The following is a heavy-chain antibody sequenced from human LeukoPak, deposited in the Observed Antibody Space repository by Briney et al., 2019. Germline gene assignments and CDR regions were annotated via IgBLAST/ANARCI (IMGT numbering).Heavy chain of an antibody. CDR1: GGSFSGYY. J-gene: IGHJ6*03. Sequence: PSETLSLTCAVYGGSFSGYYWSWIRQPPGKGLEWIGVINHSGSTNYNPSLKSRVTISVDTSKNQLSLKLSSLTAEDTAVYYCARGKAPWYYDFSSGYYTVIGIGSGYYMDVWGKGTTVTVSS. D-gene: IGHD3-3*01. CDR3: ARGKAPWYYDFSSGYYTVIGIGSGYYMDV. V-gene: IGHV4-34*01. CDR2: INHSGST.